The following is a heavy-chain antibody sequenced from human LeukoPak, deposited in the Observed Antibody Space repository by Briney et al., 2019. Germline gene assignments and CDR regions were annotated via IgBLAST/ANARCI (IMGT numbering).Heavy chain of an antibody. J-gene: IGHJ4*02. Sequence: SETLSLTCTVSGGSISSNYWTWIRQPPGKGLEWIGYIHHRGSTYYNPSLTSRVTISVDMSKNQFSLKLSSVTAADTAVFYCARGTQYSSSWYYFDYWGQGILVTVSS. CDR3: ARGTQYSSSWYYFDY. CDR1: GGSISSNY. CDR2: IHHRGST. V-gene: IGHV4-59*01. D-gene: IGHD6-13*01.